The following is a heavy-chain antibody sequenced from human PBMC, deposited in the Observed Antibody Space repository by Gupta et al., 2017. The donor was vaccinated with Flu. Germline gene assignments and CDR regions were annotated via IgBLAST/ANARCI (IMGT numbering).Heavy chain of an antibody. Sequence: RHIPGKGLEWVATIKQDGSAQDYVDSVKGRFTISRDSAKNSLFLHMNGLRVEDTAIYYCARGSHDSKYRCFETWGQGTRVTVSS. D-gene: IGHD4-4*01. V-gene: IGHV3-7*01. CDR2: IKQDGSAQ. CDR3: ARGSHDSKYRCFET. J-gene: IGHJ5*02.